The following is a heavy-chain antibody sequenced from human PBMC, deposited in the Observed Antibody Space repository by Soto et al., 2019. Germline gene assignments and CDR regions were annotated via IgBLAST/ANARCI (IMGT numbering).Heavy chain of an antibody. Sequence: GGSLRLSCAASGFTFSSYAMSWVRQAPGKGLEWVSTISGSGGSTYYADSVKGRFTISRDNSKNTLYLQMNSLRAEDTAVYYCAKASLLLWFGELLRSPFDYWGQGTLVTVSS. J-gene: IGHJ4*02. CDR1: GFTFSSYA. CDR2: ISGSGGST. V-gene: IGHV3-23*01. D-gene: IGHD3-10*01. CDR3: AKASLLLWFGELLRSPFDY.